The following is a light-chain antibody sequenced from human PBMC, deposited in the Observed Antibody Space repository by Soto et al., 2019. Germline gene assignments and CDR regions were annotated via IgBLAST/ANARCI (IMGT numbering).Light chain of an antibody. Sequence: QPVLTQSPSASASLGASVKLTCTLSSGHSNYAIAWHQQQPEKGPRYLMKLNSDGSHSKGDGIPDRFSGSSSGAERYLTISSLQSDDEADYYCQTWGTAIRVFGGGTKVTVL. J-gene: IGLJ2*01. V-gene: IGLV4-69*01. CDR3: QTWGTAIRV. CDR2: LNSDGSH. CDR1: SGHSNYA.